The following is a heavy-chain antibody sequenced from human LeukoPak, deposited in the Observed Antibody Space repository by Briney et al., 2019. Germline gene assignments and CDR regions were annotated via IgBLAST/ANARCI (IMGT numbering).Heavy chain of an antibody. Sequence: SETLSLTCTVSGGSISSYYWSWIRQPPGKGLEWIGYINTSGSTNYNPSLKSRVTISVDTSKNQFSLKLSSVTAADTAVYYCARQDILTGYFISGWAFDIWGQGTMVTVSS. CDR2: INTSGST. CDR3: ARQDILTGYFISGWAFDI. D-gene: IGHD3-9*01. CDR1: GGSISSYY. V-gene: IGHV4-4*09. J-gene: IGHJ3*02.